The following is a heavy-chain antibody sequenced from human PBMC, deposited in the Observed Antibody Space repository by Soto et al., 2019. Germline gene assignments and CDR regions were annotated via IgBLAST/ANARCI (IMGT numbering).Heavy chain of an antibody. J-gene: IGHJ6*03. Sequence: PSETLSLTCTVSGGSISSSSYYWGWIRQPPGKGLEWIGSIYYSGSTYYNPSLKSRVTISVDTSKSQFSLKLSSVTAADTAVYYCARTVLGPDLLADSFVDYCYYLDVWGQGTTVSVSS. V-gene: IGHV4-39*01. CDR3: ARTVLGPDLLADSFVDYCYYLDV. D-gene: IGHD3-9*01. CDR1: GGSISSSSYY. CDR2: IYYSGST.